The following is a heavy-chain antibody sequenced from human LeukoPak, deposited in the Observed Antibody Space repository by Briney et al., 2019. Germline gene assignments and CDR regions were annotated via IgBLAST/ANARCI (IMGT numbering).Heavy chain of an antibody. D-gene: IGHD1-26*01. CDR3: ARQSGSYGGILDN. CDR1: GGSITYSHYY. J-gene: IGHJ4*02. Sequence: SETLSLTCSVSGGSITYSHYYWGWVRQPPGKGLEWIGGIYYSGSTYYNPSLKSRVTISVDTSRNEFSLRLSSVTAADTALYFCARQSGSYGGILDNWGQGILGTVSS. CDR2: IYYSGST. V-gene: IGHV4-39*01.